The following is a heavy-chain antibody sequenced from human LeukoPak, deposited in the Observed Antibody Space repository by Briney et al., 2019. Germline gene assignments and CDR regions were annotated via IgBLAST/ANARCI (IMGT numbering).Heavy chain of an antibody. D-gene: IGHD6-6*01. CDR3: ARDRASSSSVDDAFDI. Sequence: TGGSLRLSCAASGFTFSSYAMSWVRQAPGKGLEWVSVIYSGGSTYYADSVKGRFTISRDNSKNTLYLQMNSLRAEDTAVYYCARDRASSSSVDDAFDIWGQGTMVTVSS. J-gene: IGHJ3*02. CDR2: IYSGGST. V-gene: IGHV3-53*01. CDR1: GFTFSSYA.